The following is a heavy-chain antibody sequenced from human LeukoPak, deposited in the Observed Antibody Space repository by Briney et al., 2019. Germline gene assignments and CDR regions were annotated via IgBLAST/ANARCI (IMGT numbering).Heavy chain of an antibody. CDR1: GYSFTSYW. V-gene: IGHV5-51*01. CDR3: ARTMTYYYDSSGSYYYYGMDV. D-gene: IGHD3-22*01. CDR2: IYPGDSDT. J-gene: IGHJ6*02. Sequence: LGESLKVSCRGSGYSFTSYWIGWVRQMPGKGLEWMGIIYPGDSDTRYSPSFQGQVTISVDKSISTAYLQWSSLKASDTAMYYCARTMTYYYDSSGSYYYYGMDVWGQGTTVTVSS.